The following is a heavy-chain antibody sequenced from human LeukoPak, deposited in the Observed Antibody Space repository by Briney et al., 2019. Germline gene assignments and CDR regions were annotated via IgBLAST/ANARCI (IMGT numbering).Heavy chain of an antibody. Sequence: GGSLRLSCAASGFTFSSYSMNWVRQAPGKGLEWVSSISSSSSYIYYADSVKGRFTISRDNAKNSLYLQMNSLRAEDTAVYYCAGDDLDYGDYSAFDYWGQGTLVTVSS. CDR1: GFTFSSYS. J-gene: IGHJ4*02. D-gene: IGHD4-17*01. CDR2: ISSSSSYI. CDR3: AGDDLDYGDYSAFDY. V-gene: IGHV3-21*01.